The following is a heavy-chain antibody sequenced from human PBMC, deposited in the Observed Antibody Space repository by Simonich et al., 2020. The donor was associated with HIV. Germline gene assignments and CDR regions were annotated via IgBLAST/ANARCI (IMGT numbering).Heavy chain of an antibody. CDR1: NYSSTNTYY. CDR2: FYHSGST. D-gene: IGHD1-1*01. Sequence: QVQLQESGPGLVEPSETLSLTCAVSNYSSTNTYYWAWIRQPPGRGLEWIGSFYHSGSTYYNPSLKSRVTISVDTSKNQCSLKVKSVTAADTAVYYCARRQGNWKVNWYDPWGQGTLVTVSS. J-gene: IGHJ5*02. V-gene: IGHV4-38-2*01. CDR3: ARRQGNWKVNWYDP.